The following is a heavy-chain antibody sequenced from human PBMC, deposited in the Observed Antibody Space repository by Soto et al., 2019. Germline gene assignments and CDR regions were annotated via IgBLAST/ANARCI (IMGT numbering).Heavy chain of an antibody. V-gene: IGHV3-30-3*01. CDR3: ARDGAPDSSGFDY. Sequence: PGGSLRLSCAASGFTFSSYAMHWVRQAPGKGLEWVAVISYDGSNKYYADSVKGRFTISRDNTKNTLYLQMNGLRAEDTAVYYCARDGAPDSSGFDYWGQGTLVTVSS. D-gene: IGHD6-19*01. CDR2: ISYDGSNK. CDR1: GFTFSSYA. J-gene: IGHJ4*02.